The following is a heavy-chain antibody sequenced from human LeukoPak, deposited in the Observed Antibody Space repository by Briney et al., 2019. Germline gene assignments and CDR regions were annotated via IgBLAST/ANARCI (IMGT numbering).Heavy chain of an antibody. D-gene: IGHD2-2*01. CDR1: GYTFTSYY. CDR2: ISAYNGNT. V-gene: IGHV1-18*04. Sequence: ASVKVSCKASGYTFTSYYMHWVRQAPGQGLEWMGWISAYNGNTNYAQKLQGRVTMTTDTSTSTAYMELRSLRSDDTAVYYCARDSRQLPLDYWGQGTLVTVSS. CDR3: ARDSRQLPLDY. J-gene: IGHJ4*02.